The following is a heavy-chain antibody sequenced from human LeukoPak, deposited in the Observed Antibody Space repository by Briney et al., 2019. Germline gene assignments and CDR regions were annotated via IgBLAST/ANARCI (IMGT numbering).Heavy chain of an antibody. CDR3: AKERRGYRGYERSYYYYYGMDV. D-gene: IGHD5-12*01. V-gene: IGHV3-30*18. CDR2: ISNDGSNK. CDR1: GFTFSTYG. J-gene: IGHJ6*04. Sequence: GGSLRLSCAVSGFTFSTYGMHWVRQAPGKGLEWVAVISNDGSNKYYADSVKGRFTISRDKSKNTLYLQMNSLRAEDTAVYYCAKERRGYRGYERSYYYYYGMDVWGKGTTVTVSS.